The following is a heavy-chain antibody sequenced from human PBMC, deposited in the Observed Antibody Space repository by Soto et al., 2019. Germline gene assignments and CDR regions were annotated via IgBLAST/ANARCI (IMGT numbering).Heavy chain of an antibody. CDR3: ARVEHPFYGAGAAVEHLLS. V-gene: IGHV4-30-2*01. CDR1: DWSISSAGYS. J-gene: IGHJ1*01. CDR2: ISKTGST. D-gene: IGHD3-10*01. Sequence: QLELQESGSGLLKPSQTLSLTCTVSDWSISSAGYSWTWVRPPPGQGLEWMGYISKTGSTHYNPSLRNRQTMSIDTSKKQFSLSLTSVIAADTAVYYCARVEHPFYGAGAAVEHLLSWGHGALVTVSS.